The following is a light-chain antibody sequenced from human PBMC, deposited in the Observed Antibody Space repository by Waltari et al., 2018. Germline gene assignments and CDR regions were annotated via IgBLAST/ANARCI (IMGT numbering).Light chain of an antibody. J-gene: IGLJ1*01. CDR1: SSDVGGYNY. CDR3: CSYAGRNIYV. Sequence: SGSPGQSVAISCSGTSSDVGGYNYVFWYQQHPGKAPKLMIYDVTKRPAGVPDRFSGSKSGNTASLTISGLQADDEADYYCCSYAGRNIYVFGTGTKVTVL. V-gene: IGLV2-11*01. CDR2: DVT.